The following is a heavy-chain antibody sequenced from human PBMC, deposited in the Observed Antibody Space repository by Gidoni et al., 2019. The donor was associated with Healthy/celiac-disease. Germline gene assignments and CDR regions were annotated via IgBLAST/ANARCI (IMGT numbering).Heavy chain of an antibody. CDR1: GGSFSGYY. J-gene: IGHJ4*02. CDR2: INHSGST. CDR3: ARALYGSVSDY. V-gene: IGHV4-34*01. Sequence: QVQLQQWGAGLLKPSEPLSLTCAVYGGSFSGYYWCWIRQPPGTGLEWIGEINHSGSTNYNPSLKGRVTISVDTSKNQFSLKLSSVTAADTAVYYCARALYGSVSDYWGQGTLVTVSS. D-gene: IGHD3-10*01.